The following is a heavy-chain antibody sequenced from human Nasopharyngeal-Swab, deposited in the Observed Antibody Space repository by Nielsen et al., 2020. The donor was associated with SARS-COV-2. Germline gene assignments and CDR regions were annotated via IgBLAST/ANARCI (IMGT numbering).Heavy chain of an antibody. CDR1: GGSFSGYY. CDR3: ARGRYSSSFSDY. D-gene: IGHD6-13*01. CDR2: INHSGST. Sequence: SETLSLTCAVYGGSFSGYYCSWIRQPPGKGLEWIGEINHSGSTNYNPSLKSRVTISVDTSKNQFSLKLSSVTAADTAVYYCARGRYSSSFSDYWGQGTLVTVSS. J-gene: IGHJ4*02. V-gene: IGHV4-34*01.